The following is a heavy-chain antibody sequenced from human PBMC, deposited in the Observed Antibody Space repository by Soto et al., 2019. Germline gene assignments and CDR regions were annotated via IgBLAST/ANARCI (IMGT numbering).Heavy chain of an antibody. D-gene: IGHD1-26*01. Sequence: GSLRLSCAASGLDFSSEVMCWVRQAPGKGLEWVSSISGSGRTIYHADSMRGRFAISRDNSKNSLYLQLNNLRVDDTAVYYCAKVGPSYYYGMDVWGQGTTVTVSS. V-gene: IGHV3-23*01. J-gene: IGHJ6*02. CDR3: AKVGPSYYYGMDV. CDR1: GLDFSSEV. CDR2: ISGSGRTI.